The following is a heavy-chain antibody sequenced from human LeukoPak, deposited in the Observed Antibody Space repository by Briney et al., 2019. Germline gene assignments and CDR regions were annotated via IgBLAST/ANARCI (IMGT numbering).Heavy chain of an antibody. CDR3: AREGRAALYYDILTGYKTLSPYYFDY. V-gene: IGHV3-7*01. Sequence: GGSLRLSCAASGFTFSSYWMSWVRQAPGKGLEWVANIKQDGSEKYYVDSVKGRFTISRDNAKNSLYLQMNSLRAEDTAVYYCAREGRAALYYDILTGYKTLSPYYFDYWGQGTLVTVSS. CDR2: IKQDGSEK. D-gene: IGHD3-9*01. J-gene: IGHJ4*02. CDR1: GFTFSSYW.